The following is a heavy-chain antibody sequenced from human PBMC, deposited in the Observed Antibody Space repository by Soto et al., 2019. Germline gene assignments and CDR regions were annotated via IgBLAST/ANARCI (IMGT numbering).Heavy chain of an antibody. CDR3: ARDVGPGH. CDR1: GGTFSSYT. D-gene: IGHD2-15*01. Sequence: QVQLVQSGAEVKKPGSSVKVYCKASGGTFSSYTISWVRQAPGQGLEWMGRIIPILGIANYAQKFQCRVTINADKSTSTAYMELSSLRSEDTAVYYCARDVGPGHWGQGPLVTVSS. J-gene: IGHJ4*02. CDR2: IIPILGIA. V-gene: IGHV1-69*08.